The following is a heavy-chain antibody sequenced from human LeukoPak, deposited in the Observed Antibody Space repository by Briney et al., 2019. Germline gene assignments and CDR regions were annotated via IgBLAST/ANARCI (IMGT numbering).Heavy chain of an antibody. Sequence: PSETLSLTCTVSGDSISSSNYYWGWIRQPPGKGLEWIGSIYYSGSTYYNPSLKSRVTISVDTSKNQFSLKLSSVTAADTAVYYCARLWRGNYLNFDYWGQGTLVTVSS. D-gene: IGHD1-26*01. J-gene: IGHJ4*02. CDR1: GDSISSSNYY. CDR2: IYYSGST. V-gene: IGHV4-39*01. CDR3: ARLWRGNYLNFDY.